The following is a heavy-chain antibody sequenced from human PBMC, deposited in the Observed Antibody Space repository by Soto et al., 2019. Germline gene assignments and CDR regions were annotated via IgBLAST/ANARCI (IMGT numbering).Heavy chain of an antibody. CDR2: MNPNSGNT. Sequence: QVQLVQSGAEVKTPGASVKVSCKASGYTFATYDINWVRQAPGQGLEWMGWMNPNSGNTGYAQKFQGRLTMTRDTALSVAHMELSSLRNEDTAVYYCARSDGYNFNWLESWGQGTRVTVSA. CDR3: ARSDGYNFNWLES. V-gene: IGHV1-8*01. CDR1: GYTFATYD. D-gene: IGHD2-21*01. J-gene: IGHJ5*01.